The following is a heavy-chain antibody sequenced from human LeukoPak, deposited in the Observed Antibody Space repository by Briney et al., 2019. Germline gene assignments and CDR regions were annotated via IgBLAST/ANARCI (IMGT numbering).Heavy chain of an antibody. CDR3: AREWQGGIAAAGTRIEGDY. CDR1: GFSVSGYW. J-gene: IGHJ4*02. Sequence: GGSLRLSCAVSGFSVSGYWMTWVRQAPGKGLKGVANIKQDGSEKNYVDSVKGRFTISRDNAENSLFLQMNSLRVEDTAVYYCAREWQGGIAAAGTRIEGDYWGQGTLVAVSS. D-gene: IGHD6-13*01. V-gene: IGHV3-7*01. CDR2: IKQDGSEK.